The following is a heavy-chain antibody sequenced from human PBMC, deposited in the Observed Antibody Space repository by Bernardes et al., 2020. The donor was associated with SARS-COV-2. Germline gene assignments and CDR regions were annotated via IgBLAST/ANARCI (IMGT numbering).Heavy chain of an antibody. Sequence: ASVKVSCKASGYTFTGYYIHWVRQAPGQGLEWMGWINPNSGGTIYAQKFQGRVTMTRDTSISTAYMELSRLRSDDTAMYYCALPPSNYDRYGMDVWGQGTTFTVSS. V-gene: IGHV1-2*02. D-gene: IGHD3-22*01. J-gene: IGHJ6*02. CDR1: GYTFTGYY. CDR3: ALPPSNYDRYGMDV. CDR2: INPNSGGT.